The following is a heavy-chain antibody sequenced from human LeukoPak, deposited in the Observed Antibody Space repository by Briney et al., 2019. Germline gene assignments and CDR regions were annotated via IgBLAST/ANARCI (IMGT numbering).Heavy chain of an antibody. J-gene: IGHJ5*02. CDR3: ARTPEFEAGWFDP. CDR2: ISPHNGNT. D-gene: IGHD2/OR15-2a*01. CDR1: GYFFTSYG. Sequence: ASVKVSCKASGYFFTSYGINWVRQAPGQGLEWMGWISPHNGNTKYAQKVQGRVTMTTDTSTNTAYMELRSLRSDDTAVYYCARTPEFEAGWFDPWGQGTLVTVSS. V-gene: IGHV1-18*04.